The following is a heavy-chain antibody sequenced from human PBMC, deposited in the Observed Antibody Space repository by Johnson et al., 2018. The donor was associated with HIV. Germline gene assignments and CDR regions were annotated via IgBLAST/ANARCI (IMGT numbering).Heavy chain of an antibody. CDR1: GFRFDSHA. Sequence: VQLVESGGGVVQPGRSLRLSCAATGFRFDSHAINWVRQAPGKGLQWVSAISYSGSSTYYADSVKGRFTISRDNSRSSVYLHMINLRADDTALYYCAREISRYYYDYAAFDLWGQGTTVTVSS. D-gene: IGHD3-22*01. CDR3: AREISRYYYDYAAFDL. CDR2: ISYSGSST. J-gene: IGHJ3*01. V-gene: IGHV3-23*04.